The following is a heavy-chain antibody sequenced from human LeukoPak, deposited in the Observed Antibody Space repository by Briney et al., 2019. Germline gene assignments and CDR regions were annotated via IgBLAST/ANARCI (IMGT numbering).Heavy chain of an antibody. Sequence: GGSLRLSCAASGFTFSSYGMNWVRQAPGKGLEWVSFIISSSSTIYYADSVKGRFTISRDNAKNTLYLQMNSLRAEDTAVYYCARGDTMVRGAYYGMDVWGQGTTVTVSS. V-gene: IGHV3-48*04. CDR2: IISSSSTI. CDR3: ARGDTMVRGAYYGMDV. CDR1: GFTFSSYG. D-gene: IGHD3-10*01. J-gene: IGHJ6*02.